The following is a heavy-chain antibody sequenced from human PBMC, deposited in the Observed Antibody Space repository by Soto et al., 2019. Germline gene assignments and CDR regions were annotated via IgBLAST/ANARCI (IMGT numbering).Heavy chain of an antibody. D-gene: IGHD2-2*01. J-gene: IGHJ6*04. V-gene: IGHV4-31*02. CDR3: ARDLGYCSSTSCYVDV. Sequence: DLEWIGYIYYSGSTYYNPSLKSRVTISVDTSKNQFSLKLSSVTAADTAVYYCARDLGYCSSTSCYVDVWGKGTTVTVSS. CDR2: IYYSGST.